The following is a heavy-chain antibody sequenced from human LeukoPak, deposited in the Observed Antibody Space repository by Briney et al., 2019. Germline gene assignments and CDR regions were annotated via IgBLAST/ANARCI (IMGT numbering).Heavy chain of an antibody. J-gene: IGHJ5*02. D-gene: IGHD3-9*01. CDR3: ARDHLPAYYDILTGTSNWFDP. Sequence: PGGSLRLSCAASGFTFSSYSMNWVRQAPGKGLEWVSSISSSSSYIYYADSVKGRFTISRDNAKNSLYLQMNSLRDEDTAVYYCARDHLPAYYDILTGTSNWFDPWGQGTLVTVSS. CDR1: GFTFSSYS. V-gene: IGHV3-21*01. CDR2: ISSSSSYI.